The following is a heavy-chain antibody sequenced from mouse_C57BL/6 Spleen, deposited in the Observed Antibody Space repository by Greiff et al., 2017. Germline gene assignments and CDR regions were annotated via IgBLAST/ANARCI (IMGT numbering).Heavy chain of an antibody. J-gene: IGHJ3*01. Sequence: VQLKESGPELVKPGASVKMSCKASGYTFTDYNMHWVKQSHGKSLEWIGYINPNNGGTSYNQKFKGKATLTVNKSSSTAYMELRSLTSEDSAVYYCARPLRGGAWFAYWGQGTLVTVSA. V-gene: IGHV1-22*01. CDR2: INPNNGGT. CDR3: ARPLRGGAWFAY. D-gene: IGHD6-1*01. CDR1: GYTFTDYN.